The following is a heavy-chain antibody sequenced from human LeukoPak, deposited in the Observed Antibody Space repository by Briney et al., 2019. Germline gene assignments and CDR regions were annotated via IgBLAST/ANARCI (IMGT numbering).Heavy chain of an antibody. D-gene: IGHD3-10*01. CDR3: ARRDGSGSSPYYFDY. V-gene: IGHV4-34*01. CDR2: INHSGST. Sequence: GSLRLSCAASGFTFSSYWMSWIRQPPGKGLEWIGEINHSGSTNYNPSLKSRVTISVDTSKNQFSLKLSSVTAADTAVYYCARRDGSGSSPYYFDYWGQGTLVTVSS. CDR1: GFTFSSYW. J-gene: IGHJ4*02.